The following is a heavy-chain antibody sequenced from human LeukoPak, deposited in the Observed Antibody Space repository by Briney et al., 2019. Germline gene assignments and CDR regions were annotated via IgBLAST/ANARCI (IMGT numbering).Heavy chain of an antibody. J-gene: IGHJ4*02. CDR1: GYSFTSYW. V-gene: IGHV5-51*01. Sequence: GESLQISCQGSGYSFTSYWIGWVRQLPGKGLEWMGIIYPGDSDTRYSPSFQGQVTISADKSISTAYLQWSSLKASGTAMYYCASYSNYANYFDYWGQGTLVTVSS. CDR3: ASYSNYANYFDY. CDR2: IYPGDSDT. D-gene: IGHD4-11*01.